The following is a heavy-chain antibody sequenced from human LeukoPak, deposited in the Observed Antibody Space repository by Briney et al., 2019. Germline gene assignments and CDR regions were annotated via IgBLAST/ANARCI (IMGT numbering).Heavy chain of an antibody. D-gene: IGHD1-1*01. V-gene: IGHV4-4*02. Sequence: SETLSLTCTVSGGSISSPTWWTWVRQSPEKGLEWIGEIYRDGSTSYNPSLMSRLKVSIDKSTNQFSLKVTSVTAADTAVYYCASRTATGLEGFDIWGQGTMVTVSS. CDR1: GGSISSPTW. J-gene: IGHJ3*02. CDR2: IYRDGST. CDR3: ASRTATGLEGFDI.